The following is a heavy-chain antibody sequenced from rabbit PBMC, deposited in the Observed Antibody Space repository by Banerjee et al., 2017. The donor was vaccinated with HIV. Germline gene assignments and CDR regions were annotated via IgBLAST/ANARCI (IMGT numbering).Heavy chain of an antibody. V-gene: IGHV1S40*01. Sequence: QSLEESGGDLVKPGASLTLTCTASGFSFSISYYMCWVRQAPGKGLEWIACIDTSSGNTYYASWAKGRFTISKTSSTTVTLQMTSLTAADTATYFCAREYASSSGYGVDYFNLWGQGTLVTVS. J-gene: IGHJ4*01. CDR1: GFSFSISYY. CDR2: IDTSSGNT. D-gene: IGHD1-1*01. CDR3: AREYASSSGYGVDYFNL.